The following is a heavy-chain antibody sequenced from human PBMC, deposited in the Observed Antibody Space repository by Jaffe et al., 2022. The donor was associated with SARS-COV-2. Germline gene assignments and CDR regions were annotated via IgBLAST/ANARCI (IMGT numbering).Heavy chain of an antibody. CDR3: ARLYCSGGSCYYGGYFDY. V-gene: IGHV1-46*01. J-gene: IGHJ4*02. CDR2: INPSGGST. D-gene: IGHD2-15*01. Sequence: QVQLVQSGAEVKKPGASVKVSCKASGYTFTSYYMHWVRQAPGQGLEWMGIINPSGGSTSYAQKFQGRVTMTRDTSTSTVYMELSSLRSEDTAVYYCARLYCSGGSCYYGGYFDYWGQGTLVTVSS. CDR1: GYTFTSYY.